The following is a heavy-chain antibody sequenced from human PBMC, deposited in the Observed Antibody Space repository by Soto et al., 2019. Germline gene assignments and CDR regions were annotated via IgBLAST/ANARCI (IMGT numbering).Heavy chain of an antibody. Sequence: EVQMVESGGGLVQPGGSLRLSCAASGFTVSSNYMSWVRQAPGKGLEWVSVIHTGGSTYYADSVKGRFTVSRDNSRNTLYLQMNSLRAEDTAVYFCARVGYSSGWFRSWGQGTLVTVSS. CDR1: GFTVSSNY. J-gene: IGHJ5*02. D-gene: IGHD6-19*01. V-gene: IGHV3-66*01. CDR2: IHTGGST. CDR3: ARVGYSSGWFRS.